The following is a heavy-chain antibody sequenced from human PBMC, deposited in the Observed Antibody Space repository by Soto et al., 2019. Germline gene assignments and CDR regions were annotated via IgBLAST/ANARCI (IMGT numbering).Heavy chain of an antibody. CDR1: GGSISSSSYY. V-gene: IGHV4-39*01. CDR2: IYYSGST. D-gene: IGHD6-19*01. CDR3: LSGGWSYFDY. J-gene: IGHJ4*02. Sequence: QLQLQESGPGLVKPSETLSLTCTVSGGSISSSSYYWGWIRQPPGKGLEWIGSIYYSGSTYYNPSLKSRVTISVVPSKNQSSLKLSSVTAADTAVYYCLSGGWSYFDYWGQGTLVTVSS.